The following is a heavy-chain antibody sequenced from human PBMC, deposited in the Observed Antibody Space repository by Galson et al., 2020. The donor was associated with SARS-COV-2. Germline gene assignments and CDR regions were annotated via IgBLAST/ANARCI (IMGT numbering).Heavy chain of an antibody. D-gene: IGHD6-13*01. V-gene: IGHV2-5*02. CDR2: THWDDDK. CDR3: GLRNLNIAAAGIRY. J-gene: IGHJ4*02. CDR1: GLLLRASGVG. Sequence: SGPTLANPPQTLTLTHTFLGLLLRASGVGVGWIRQLQRKALERLALTHWDDDKRYSPSLKSRLSITKDTYKNQVVLTMTNMDPVETATYYGGLRNLNIAAAGIRYWGQGTLVTVSS.